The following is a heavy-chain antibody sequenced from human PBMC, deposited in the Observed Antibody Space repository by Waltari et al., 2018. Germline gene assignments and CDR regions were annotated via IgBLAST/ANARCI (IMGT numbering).Heavy chain of an antibody. CDR1: GFTFSSYW. J-gene: IGHJ4*02. CDR3: ARESGWQGAVVDY. Sequence: EVQLVESGGGLVQPGGSLRLSCAASGFTFSSYWMSWVRQAPGKGLEWVANIKQEGREKYDVDSGKGRFTISRDNAKNSLYLQMNSLGAEDTAVYYCARESGWQGAVVDYWGQGTLVTVSS. V-gene: IGHV3-7*01. CDR2: IKQEGREK. D-gene: IGHD2-15*01.